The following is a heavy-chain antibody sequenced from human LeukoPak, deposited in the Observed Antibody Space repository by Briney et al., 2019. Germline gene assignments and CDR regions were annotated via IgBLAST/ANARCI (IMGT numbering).Heavy chain of an antibody. CDR3: ARGDCSSTSCQDFDY. CDR1: GFTFSSYA. D-gene: IGHD2-2*01. Sequence: PGGSLRLSCAASGFTFSSYAMHWVRQAPGKGLEWVAVISYDGSNKYYADSVKGRFTISRDNSKNTLYLQMNSLRAEGTAVYYCARGDCSSTSCQDFDYWGQGTLVTVSS. J-gene: IGHJ4*02. CDR2: ISYDGSNK. V-gene: IGHV3-30*04.